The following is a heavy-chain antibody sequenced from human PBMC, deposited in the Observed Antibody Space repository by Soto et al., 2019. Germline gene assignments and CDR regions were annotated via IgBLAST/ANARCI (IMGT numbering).Heavy chain of an antibody. CDR2: IYYSGST. CDR1: GGSISSYY. V-gene: IGHV4-59*01. J-gene: IGHJ6*03. D-gene: IGHD3-16*01. CDR3: ARGERGGETRKDYYYYYMDV. Sequence: QVQLQESGPGLVKPSETLSLTCTVSGGSISSYYWSWIRQPPGKGLEWIGYIYYSGSTNYNPALKLRVTISVDTSKTQFSLKLSSVTAADTDVYYCARGERGGETRKDYYYYYMDVWGKGTTVTVSS.